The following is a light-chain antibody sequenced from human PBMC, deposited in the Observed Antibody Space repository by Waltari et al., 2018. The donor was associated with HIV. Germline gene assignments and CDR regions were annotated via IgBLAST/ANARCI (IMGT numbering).Light chain of an antibody. CDR1: NIGSRR. J-gene: IGLJ3*02. Sequence: SSVLTQAPSLSVAPGKTARITCGGINIGSRRVHWYQQKSGQAPVLVIYDDGDRPSGIPDRLSGSKSGNTATLTISRVEAGDEADYYCQVWDPSNWVFGGGTKLTVL. CDR2: DDG. V-gene: IGLV3-21*04. CDR3: QVWDPSNWV.